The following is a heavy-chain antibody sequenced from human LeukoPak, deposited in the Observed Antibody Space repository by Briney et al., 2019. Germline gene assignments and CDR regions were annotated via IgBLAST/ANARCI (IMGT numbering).Heavy chain of an antibody. CDR1: GFTFSSYA. CDR2: ISYDGSNK. J-gene: IGHJ1*01. D-gene: IGHD6-13*01. V-gene: IGHV3-30*01. CDR3: AAEGGSWYGEYFQH. Sequence: RRSLRLSCAASGFTFSSYAMHWVRQAPGKGLEWVAVISYDGSNKYYADSVKGRFTISRDNSKNTLYLQMNSLRAEDTAVYYCAAEGGSWYGEYFQHWGQGTLVTVSS.